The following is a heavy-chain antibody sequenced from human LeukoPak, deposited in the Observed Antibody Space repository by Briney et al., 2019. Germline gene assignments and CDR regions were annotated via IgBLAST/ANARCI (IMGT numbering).Heavy chain of an antibody. D-gene: IGHD3-10*01. CDR2: IYYSGST. J-gene: IGHJ4*02. CDR3: ARDGWMKRLWFGELPADY. V-gene: IGHV4-59*12. CDR1: GGSISSYY. Sequence: SETLSLTCTVSGGSISSYYWSWIRQPPGKGLEWIGYIYYSGSTNYNPSLKSRVTISVDTSKNQFSLKLSSVTAADTAVYYCARDGWMKRLWFGELPADYWGQGTLVTVSS.